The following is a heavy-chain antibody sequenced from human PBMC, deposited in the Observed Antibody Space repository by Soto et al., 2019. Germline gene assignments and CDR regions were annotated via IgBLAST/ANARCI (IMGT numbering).Heavy chain of an antibody. J-gene: IGHJ6*02. V-gene: IGHV3-7*01. CDR3: GRDEVRNGVGV. Sequence: EVRLVESGGGLVQPGGPLRLSCVASGFTFTSYWMSWVRQAPGKGLEWVANIKGDGSEKRYVDSVKGRLTISRDNAKNSVYLQMNSLRVEDTALYYCGRDEVRNGVGVWGQGTTVTVSS. CDR1: GFTFTSYW. CDR2: IKGDGSEK.